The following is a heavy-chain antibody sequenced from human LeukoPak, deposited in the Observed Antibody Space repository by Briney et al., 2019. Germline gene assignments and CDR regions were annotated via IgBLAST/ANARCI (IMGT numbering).Heavy chain of an antibody. CDR2: IWYDGSNK. D-gene: IGHD3-22*01. CDR3: ARGRYYYDSSGQYY. CDR1: GFTFSSYG. J-gene: IGHJ4*02. V-gene: IGHV3-33*01. Sequence: GGSLRLSCAASGFTFSSYGMHWVRQAPGKGLEWVAVIWYDGSNKYYADSVKGRFTISRDNSKNTLYLQMNSLRAEDTAVYYCARGRYYYDSSGQYYWGQGTLVTVSS.